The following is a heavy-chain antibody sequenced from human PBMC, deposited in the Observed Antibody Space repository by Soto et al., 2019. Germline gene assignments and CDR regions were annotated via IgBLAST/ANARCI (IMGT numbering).Heavy chain of an antibody. CDR2: IWYDGSNK. J-gene: IGHJ6*02. CDR1: GFTFSSYG. CDR3: ARGVMIPKYYYYGMDV. V-gene: IGHV3-33*01. D-gene: IGHD3-3*01. Sequence: GSLRLSCAASGFTFSSYGMHWVRQAPGKGLEWVAVIWYDGSNKYYADSVKGRFTISRDNSKNTLYLQMNSLRAEDTAVCYCARGVMIPKYYYYGMDVWGQGTTVTVSS.